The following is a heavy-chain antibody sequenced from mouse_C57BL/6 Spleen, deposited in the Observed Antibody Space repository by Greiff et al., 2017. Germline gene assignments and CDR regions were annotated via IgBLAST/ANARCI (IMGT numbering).Heavy chain of an antibody. J-gene: IGHJ1*03. D-gene: IGHD2-2*01. Sequence: EVQLQQSGPELVKPGASVKISCKASGYTFTDYYMNWVKQSHGKSLEWIGDINPNNGGTSYNQKFKGKATLTVDKSSSTAYMELRSLTSEDSAVYYCAGLRRRSRYFDVGGTGTTVTVSS. V-gene: IGHV1-26*01. CDR3: AGLRRRSRYFDV. CDR2: INPNNGGT. CDR1: GYTFTDYY.